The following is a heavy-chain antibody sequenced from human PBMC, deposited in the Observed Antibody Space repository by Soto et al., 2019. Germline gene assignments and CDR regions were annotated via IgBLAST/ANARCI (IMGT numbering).Heavy chain of an antibody. CDR2: ISYDGSNK. Sequence: GGSLRLSCAASGFTFSSYAMHWVRQAPGKGLEWVAVISYDGSNKYYADSVKGRFTISRDNSKNTLYLQMNSLRAEDTAEYYGARDHVVFGSYRPHYYYYGMDVWGQGTTVTVSS. V-gene: IGHV3-30-3*01. CDR1: GFTFSSYA. CDR3: ARDHVVFGSYRPHYYYYGMDV. J-gene: IGHJ6*02. D-gene: IGHD3-16*02.